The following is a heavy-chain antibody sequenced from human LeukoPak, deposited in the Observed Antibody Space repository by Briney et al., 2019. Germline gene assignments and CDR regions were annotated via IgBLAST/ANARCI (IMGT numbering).Heavy chain of an antibody. CDR1: GFAFSRYL. D-gene: IGHD2-15*01. V-gene: IGHV3-74*03. Sequence: PGGSLRLSCAASGFAFSRYLMHWVRHAPGKGLVWVSRIQTDEKDTTYADSVKGRFTISRDNAKNTLYLQMDSLRAEDTAVYYCARDRRAADYWGQGTLVTVSS. CDR2: IQTDEKDT. J-gene: IGHJ4*02. CDR3: ARDRRAADY.